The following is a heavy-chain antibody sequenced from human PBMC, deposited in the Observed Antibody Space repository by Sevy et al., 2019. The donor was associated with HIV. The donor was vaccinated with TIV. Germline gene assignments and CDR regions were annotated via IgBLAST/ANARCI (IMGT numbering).Heavy chain of an antibody. CDR2: ISGSGGST. CDR1: GFTFSSYA. V-gene: IGHV3-23*01. Sequence: GGSLRLSCAASGFTFSSYAMSWVRQAPGKGLEWVSAISGSGGSTYYADSVKGRFTISRDNSKNTLYLQMNSLRAEDTVVYYCAKSREEGYYGSGSYYFDYWGQGTLVTVSS. J-gene: IGHJ4*02. CDR3: AKSREEGYYGSGSYYFDY. D-gene: IGHD3-10*01.